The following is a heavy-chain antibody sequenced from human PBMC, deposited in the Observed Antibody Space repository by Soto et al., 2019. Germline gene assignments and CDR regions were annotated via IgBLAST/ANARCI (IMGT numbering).Heavy chain of an antibody. Sequence: ASVKVSCKASGYTFTSYGISWVRQAPGQGLEWMGWINPNNGDTNYAQKFQGRVTMTRDTSISTAYMELSRLRSDDTAVYYCARDGRENYYYYGMDVWGQGTTVTVSS. J-gene: IGHJ6*02. CDR3: ARDGRENYYYYGMDV. CDR1: GYTFTSYG. CDR2: INPNNGDT. V-gene: IGHV1-2*02. D-gene: IGHD2-15*01.